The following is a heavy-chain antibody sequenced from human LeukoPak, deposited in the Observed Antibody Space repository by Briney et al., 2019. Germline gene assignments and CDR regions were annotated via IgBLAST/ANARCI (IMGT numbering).Heavy chain of an antibody. D-gene: IGHD4-11*01. Sequence: ASVKVSCKASGYTFTGYYMHWVRQAPGQGLEWMGWINPNSGGTNYTRKFQGRVTMTRDTSISTAYMELSRLRSDDTAVYYCARAPDYIRFDPWGQGTLVTVSS. CDR3: ARAPDYIRFDP. CDR1: GYTFTGYY. J-gene: IGHJ5*02. CDR2: INPNSGGT. V-gene: IGHV1-2*02.